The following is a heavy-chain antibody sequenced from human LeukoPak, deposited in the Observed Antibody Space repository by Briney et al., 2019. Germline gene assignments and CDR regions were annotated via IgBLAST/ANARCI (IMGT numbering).Heavy chain of an antibody. V-gene: IGHV3-21*01. CDR1: GFTFRSYN. CDR3: ARGASRADY. J-gene: IGHJ4*02. Sequence: GGSLRLSCAASGFTFRSYNMNWVRQAPGKRPEWVSSISGSSSYIYYADSVKGRFTISRDNAKNSLYLQMNSLRAEDTALYYCARGASRADYWGQGTLVTVSS. CDR2: ISGSSSYI.